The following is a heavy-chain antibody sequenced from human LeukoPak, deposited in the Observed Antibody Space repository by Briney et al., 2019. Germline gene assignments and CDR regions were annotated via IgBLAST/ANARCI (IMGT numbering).Heavy chain of an antibody. J-gene: IGHJ6*03. CDR1: GFILRDYW. Sequence: QSGGSLRLSCAASGFILRDYWMHWVRQAPGKGLVWVSRSNNDGRDTIYADSVKGRFTISRDNAKNSLYLQMNSLRAEDTAVYYCARDGDIVVVPAAIRWYYYYMDVWGKGTTVTVSS. CDR2: SNNDGRDT. D-gene: IGHD2-2*02. CDR3: ARDGDIVVVPAAIRWYYYYMDV. V-gene: IGHV3-74*01.